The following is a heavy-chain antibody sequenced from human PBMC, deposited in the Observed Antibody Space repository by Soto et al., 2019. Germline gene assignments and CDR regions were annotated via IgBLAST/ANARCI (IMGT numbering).Heavy chain of an antibody. J-gene: IGHJ4*02. V-gene: IGHV1-69*01. Sequence: QVQLVQSGAEVKKPGSSVKVSCKASGGTFSSYAISWVRQAPGQGLEWMGGIIPIFGTANYAQKFQGRVTITADESPSTAYMELSSLRSEDTAVYYCARGEWNYDILFGHFDYWGQGTLVTVAS. CDR1: GGTFSSYA. D-gene: IGHD3-9*01. CDR2: IIPIFGTA. CDR3: ARGEWNYDILFGHFDY.